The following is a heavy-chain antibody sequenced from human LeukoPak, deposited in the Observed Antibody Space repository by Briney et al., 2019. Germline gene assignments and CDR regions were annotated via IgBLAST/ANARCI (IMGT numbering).Heavy chain of an antibody. J-gene: IGHJ4*02. D-gene: IGHD2-15*01. V-gene: IGHV3-48*02. Sequence: GGSLRLSCAASGFTFSSYSMNWVRQAPGKGLEWVSYISSSSDTIYYADSVKGRFTISRDNAKRSLYQQMNSLRDEDTAVYYCARDPASGGFDSWGQGILVTVSS. CDR3: ARDPASGGFDS. CDR2: ISSSSDTI. CDR1: GFTFSSYS.